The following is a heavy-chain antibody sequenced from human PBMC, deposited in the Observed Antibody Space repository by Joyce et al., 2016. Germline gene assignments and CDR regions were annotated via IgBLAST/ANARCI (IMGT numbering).Heavy chain of an antibody. V-gene: IGHV3-33*01. CDR3: ARDIVAVPGAPNYYYYAMDV. J-gene: IGHJ6*04. CDR1: GFTFSNSG. D-gene: IGHD2-2*01. Sequence: QVQLVESGGGVVQPGRRLRLSCAAYGFTFSNSGMHWVRQAPGKGVEWVAVILYDGSNKHYVDSAKGRFTISRDNSKNTRYLQVNSLRAGDTAVYYCARDIVAVPGAPNYYYYAMDVWGEGTTVTVSS. CDR2: ILYDGSNK.